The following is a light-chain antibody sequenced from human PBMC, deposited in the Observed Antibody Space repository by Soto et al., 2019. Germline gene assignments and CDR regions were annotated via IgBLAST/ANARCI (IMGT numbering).Light chain of an antibody. J-gene: IGLJ1*01. V-gene: IGLV2-11*01. CDR2: DVS. Sequence: QSALTQPRSVSGSPGQSVTISCXXXXXDXGGYNYVSWYRQHPGKAPKLMIYDVSKRPSGVPDRFSGSKSGNTASLTISGLRAEDEADYYCCSYAGSYTFYVFGTGTKLTVL. CDR3: CSYAGSYTFYV. CDR1: XXDXGGYNY.